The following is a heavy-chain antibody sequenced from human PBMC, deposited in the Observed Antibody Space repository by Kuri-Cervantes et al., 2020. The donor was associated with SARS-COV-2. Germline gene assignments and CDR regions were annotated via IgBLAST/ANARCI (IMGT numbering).Heavy chain of an antibody. CDR3: ARSERHRVAVAGTSDNWFDP. V-gene: IGHV6-1*01. Sequence: LRLSCAISGDSVSSNSAAWNWIRQSPSRGLEWLGRTYFRSKWYTDYAVSMKSRITINPDTSKNQFSLQLNSVTPEDTAVYYCARSERHRVAVAGTSDNWFDPWGQGTLVTVSS. J-gene: IGHJ5*02. D-gene: IGHD6-19*01. CDR1: GDSVSSNSAA. CDR2: TYFRSKWYT.